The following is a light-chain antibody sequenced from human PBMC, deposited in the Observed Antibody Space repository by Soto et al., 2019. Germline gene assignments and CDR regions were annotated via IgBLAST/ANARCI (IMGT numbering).Light chain of an antibody. V-gene: IGLV1-44*01. Sequence: QSVLTQPPSASGTPGQRVIISCSGSSSNIGSNSVSWYLQLPGTAPKLLIYSNNQRPSGVPDRYSGSKSGTSASLAISGLQSQDEADYYCASWDDSHWVFGGGTKLTVL. CDR1: SSNIGSNS. CDR3: ASWDDSHWV. CDR2: SNN. J-gene: IGLJ3*02.